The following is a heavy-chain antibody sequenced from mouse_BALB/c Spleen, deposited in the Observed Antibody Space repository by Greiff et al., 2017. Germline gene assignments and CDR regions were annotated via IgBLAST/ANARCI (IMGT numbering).Heavy chain of an antibody. CDR1: GYAFTNYL. J-gene: IGHJ1*01. Sequence: QVQLKESGAELVRPGTSVKVSCKASGYAFTNYLIEWVKQRPGQGLEWIGVINPGSGGTNYNEKFKGKATLTADKSSSTAYMQLSSLTSDDSAVYFCARGDGNYWYFDVWGAGTTVTVSS. V-gene: IGHV1-54*01. CDR2: INPGSGGT. CDR3: ARGDGNYWYFDV. D-gene: IGHD2-1*01.